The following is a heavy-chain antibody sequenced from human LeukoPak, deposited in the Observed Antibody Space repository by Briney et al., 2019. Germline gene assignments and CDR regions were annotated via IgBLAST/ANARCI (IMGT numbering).Heavy chain of an antibody. CDR3: ARSRYCSSTSCYAHFDY. J-gene: IGHJ4*02. CDR2: IIPIFGTA. CDR1: GGTFSSYA. D-gene: IGHD2-2*01. Sequence: SVEVSCKASGGTFSSYAISWVRQAPGQGLEWMGGIIPIFGTANYAQKFQGRVTITADESTSTAYMELSSLRSEDTAVYYCARSRYCSSTSCYAHFDYWGQGTLVTVSS. V-gene: IGHV1-69*01.